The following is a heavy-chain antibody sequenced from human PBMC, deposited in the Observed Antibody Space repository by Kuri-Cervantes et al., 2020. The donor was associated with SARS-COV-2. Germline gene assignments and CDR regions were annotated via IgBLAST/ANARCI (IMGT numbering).Heavy chain of an antibody. D-gene: IGHD1-26*01. CDR3: ATRPHDWESADYYMDV. CDR1: GGTFSSYA. Sequence: SVKVSCKASGGTFSSYAISWVRQAPGQGLEWMGGIIPIFGTANYAQKFQGRVTITADESTSTAYMELSRLRSDDTAVYYCATRPHDWESADYYMDVWGKGTTVTVSS. J-gene: IGHJ6*03. CDR2: IIPIFGTA. V-gene: IGHV1-69*13.